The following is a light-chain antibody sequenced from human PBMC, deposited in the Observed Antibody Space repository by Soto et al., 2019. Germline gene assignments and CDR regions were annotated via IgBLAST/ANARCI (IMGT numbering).Light chain of an antibody. J-gene: IGLJ1*01. CDR2: DVS. Sequence: QSVLTQPASVSGSPGQSITISCTGTSSDVGGYNFVSWYQQHPGKAPKLMIYDVSNRPSGASNRFSGSKSGNTASLTIYGLQAEDEADYYCSSYTSSSTYVFGTGTKVTVL. CDR3: SSYTSSSTYV. CDR1: SSDVGGYNF. V-gene: IGLV2-14*01.